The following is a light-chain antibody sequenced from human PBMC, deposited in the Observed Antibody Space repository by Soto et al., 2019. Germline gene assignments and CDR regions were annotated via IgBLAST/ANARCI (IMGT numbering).Light chain of an antibody. J-gene: IGKJ4*01. Sequence: DIVMTQSPDSLAVSLGERATINCKSSQSVLYSSNNKNYLAWYQQKPGQPPKLLIYWASTRESGVPDRFSGSGSGTDFTLTISSLQAEDLAVYYCQQSYSTPLTFGGGTRWIS. CDR2: WAS. V-gene: IGKV4-1*01. CDR1: QSVLYSSNNKNY. CDR3: QQSYSTPLT.